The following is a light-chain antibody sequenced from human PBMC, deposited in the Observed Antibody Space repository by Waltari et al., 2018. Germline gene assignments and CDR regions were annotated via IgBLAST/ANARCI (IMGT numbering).Light chain of an antibody. CDR2: GAS. J-gene: IGKJ4*01. Sequence: EIVMTQSPATLSVSPGERATLSCRASQSVSSNLAWYQQKPGRAPRLLIDGASPRATGIPAMFSGSGSGTEFTLTISSMQSEDFACYYCQQYNNWPLTFGGGTKVEIK. CDR3: QQYNNWPLT. V-gene: IGKV3-15*01. CDR1: QSVSSN.